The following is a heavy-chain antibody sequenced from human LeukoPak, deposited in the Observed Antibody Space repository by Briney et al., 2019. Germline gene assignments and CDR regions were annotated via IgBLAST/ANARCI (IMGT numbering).Heavy chain of an antibody. CDR2: MHSSGST. V-gene: IGHV4-39*07. D-gene: IGHD1-26*01. J-gene: IGHJ4*02. Sequence: SETLSLTCTVSGGSTSSSSYYWGWIRQPPGKGLEWIGSMHSSGSTYYNPSLKSRVTISVDTSKNQFSLELTSVTAADTAVYYCARGGSYTMVKNYWGQGTLVTVSS. CDR3: ARGGSYTMVKNY. CDR1: GGSTSSSSYY.